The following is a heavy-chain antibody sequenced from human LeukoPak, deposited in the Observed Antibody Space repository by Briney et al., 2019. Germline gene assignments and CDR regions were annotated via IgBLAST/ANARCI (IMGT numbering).Heavy chain of an antibody. CDR1: GFTFSSYA. J-gene: IGHJ4*02. V-gene: IGHV3-23*01. Sequence: GGSLRLSCAASGFTFSSYAMGWVRQAPGKGLEWVSAISGSGGSTYYADSVKGRFTISRDNSKITLYLQMNSLRAEDTAVYYCAKGSEIYCSGTSCYPLDYWGQGTLVTVSS. D-gene: IGHD2-15*01. CDR2: ISGSGGST. CDR3: AKGSEIYCSGTSCYPLDY.